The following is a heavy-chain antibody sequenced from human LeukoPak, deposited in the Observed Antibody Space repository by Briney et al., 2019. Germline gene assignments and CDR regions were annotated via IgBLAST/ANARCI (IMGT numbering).Heavy chain of an antibody. D-gene: IGHD2-15*01. J-gene: IGHJ4*02. V-gene: IGHV3-7*01. Sequence: RGSLRLSCAASGFTLSSYWMSWVRQAPGKGLEWVANIKQDGSEKYYVDSVKGRFTISRDNAKNSLYLQMNSLRAEDTAVYYCARDTHQTLGPAADYWGQGTLVTVSS. CDR3: ARDTHQTLGPAADY. CDR1: GFTLSSYW. CDR2: IKQDGSEK.